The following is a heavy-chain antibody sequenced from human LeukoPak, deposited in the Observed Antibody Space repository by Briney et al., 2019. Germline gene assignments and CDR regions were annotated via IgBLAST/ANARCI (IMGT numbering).Heavy chain of an antibody. CDR2: ISSSGSTI. CDR3: ARDLAPSYYGMDV. Sequence: GGSLRLSCAASGFTFSSYETNWVRQAPGKGLEWVSYISSSGSTIYYADSVKGRFTISRDNAKNSLYLQMNSLRAEDTAVYYCARDLAPSYYGMDVWGQGTTVTVSS. J-gene: IGHJ6*02. V-gene: IGHV3-48*03. D-gene: IGHD2-15*01. CDR1: GFTFSSYE.